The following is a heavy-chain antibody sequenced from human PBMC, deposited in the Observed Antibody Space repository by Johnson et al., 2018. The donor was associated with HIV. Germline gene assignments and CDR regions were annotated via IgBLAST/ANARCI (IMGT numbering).Heavy chain of an antibody. V-gene: IGHV3-30*03. J-gene: IGHJ3*02. CDR1: GFTFSDHY. CDR3: ASVDTAMVDTFDI. Sequence: QMLLVESGGGLVKPGGSLRLSCAASGFTFSDHYMSWIRQAPGKGLEWVAVISYDGINKYYADSVKGRFTISRDNSKNTLYLQMNSLRIEDTDVYYCASVDTAMVDTFDIWGQGTMVTVSS. D-gene: IGHD5-18*01. CDR2: ISYDGINK.